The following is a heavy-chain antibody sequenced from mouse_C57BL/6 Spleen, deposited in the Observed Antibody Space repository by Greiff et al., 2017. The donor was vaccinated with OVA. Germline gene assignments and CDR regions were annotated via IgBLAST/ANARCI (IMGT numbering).Heavy chain of an antibody. CDR3: ARSGGDYEGNAVDD. Sequence: VQLQQSGAELVKPGASVKLSCTASGFTFNDYYMHWVKQRPEQGLEWIGRIDPEDGDTNYAPKFQGKATITADTSSNTAYLQLSSLTSEDTAVYDSARSGGDYEGNAVDDWCQGTTVTVSS. D-gene: IGHD2-13*01. V-gene: IGHV14-2*01. CDR1: GFTFNDYY. J-gene: IGHJ4*01. CDR2: IDPEDGDT.